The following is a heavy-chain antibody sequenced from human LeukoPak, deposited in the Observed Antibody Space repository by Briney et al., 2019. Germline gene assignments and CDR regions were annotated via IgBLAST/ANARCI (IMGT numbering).Heavy chain of an antibody. CDR3: ARRSLVVPANAFDI. CDR2: IYHSGST. Sequence: SETLSLTCTVSGYSISSGYYWGWIRQPPGKGLEWIGSIYHSGSTYYNPSLKSRVTISVDTSKNQFSLKLSSVTAADTAVYYCARRSLVVPANAFDIWGQGTMVTVSS. CDR1: GYSISSGYY. D-gene: IGHD2-2*01. V-gene: IGHV4-38-2*02. J-gene: IGHJ3*02.